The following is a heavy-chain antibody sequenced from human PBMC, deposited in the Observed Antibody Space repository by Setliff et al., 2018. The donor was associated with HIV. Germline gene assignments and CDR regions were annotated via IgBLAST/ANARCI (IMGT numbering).Heavy chain of an antibody. D-gene: IGHD5-12*01. J-gene: IGHJ4*02. Sequence: GGSLRLSCAASGFTFSNPWMNWVRQAPGKGLEWVGRIKSKADGGTTDYASPVKGRFTISRDDSKNTLYLQMNSLKTEDTAVYFCTTGYSTPWHDHQWGQGTLVTVSS. CDR1: GFTFSNPW. CDR2: IKSKADGGTT. CDR3: TTGYSTPWHDHQ. V-gene: IGHV3-15*01.